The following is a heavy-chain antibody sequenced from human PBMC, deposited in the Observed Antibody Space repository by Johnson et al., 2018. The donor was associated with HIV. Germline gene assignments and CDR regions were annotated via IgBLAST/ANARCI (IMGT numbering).Heavy chain of an antibody. CDR2: ISYDGSNK. CDR1: GFTFSSFA. Sequence: QVQPVESGGGVVQPGRSLRLSCAASGFTFSSFAMHWVRQAPGKGLEWMAFISYDGSNKYFTDSVRGRFTISRDNSNNTLYLQMNSLRAEDTAVYYCARTNSGSYYHPGAFDIWGQGTMVTVSS. V-gene: IGHV3-30*14. CDR3: ARTNSGSYYHPGAFDI. D-gene: IGHD3-10*01. J-gene: IGHJ3*02.